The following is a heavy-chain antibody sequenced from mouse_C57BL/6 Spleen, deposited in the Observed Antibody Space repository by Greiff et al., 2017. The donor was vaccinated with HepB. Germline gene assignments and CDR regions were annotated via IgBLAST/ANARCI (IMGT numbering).Heavy chain of an antibody. CDR3: ARREGTWGFAY. V-gene: IGHV1-64*01. Sequence: QVQLQQPGAELVKPGASVKLSCKASGYTFTSYWMHWVRQRPGQGLEWIGMIHPNSGSTNDNEKFKSKATLTVDKSSSPAYMQLSSLTSEDSAVYYCARREGTWGFAYWGKGTLVTVSA. CDR1: GYTFTSYW. CDR2: IHPNSGST. D-gene: IGHD3-3*01. J-gene: IGHJ3*01.